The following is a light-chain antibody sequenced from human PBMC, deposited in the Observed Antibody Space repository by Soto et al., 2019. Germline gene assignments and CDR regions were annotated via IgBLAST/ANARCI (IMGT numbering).Light chain of an antibody. CDR2: EDN. CDR3: CSYAGYTTPYV. CDR1: SSDVGSYNL. V-gene: IGLV2-23*01. Sequence: QSALTQPASVSGSPGQSITISCTGASSDVGSYNLVSWYQQHPGKAPKLMIFEDNKRPSGVSDRFSGSKSGNTASLTISGLQAEDEADYYCCSYAGYTTPYVFGTGTKLTVL. J-gene: IGLJ1*01.